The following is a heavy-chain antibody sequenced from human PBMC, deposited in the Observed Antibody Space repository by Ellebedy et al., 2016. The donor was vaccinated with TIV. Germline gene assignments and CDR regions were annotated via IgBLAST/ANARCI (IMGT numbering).Heavy chain of an antibody. CDR3: ARGGISIAESYYYYHMDV. CDR2: IHYSGNT. Sequence: SETLSLTXSISGGSIGSYYWSWIRQAPGKGLEWIGYIHYSGNTNSSPSLKSRVSISLDMSKDQLSLRLTSVNPADTAVYYCARGGISIAESYYYYHMDVWGKGTAVTVSS. J-gene: IGHJ6*03. CDR1: GGSIGSYY. D-gene: IGHD2/OR15-2a*01. V-gene: IGHV4-59*01.